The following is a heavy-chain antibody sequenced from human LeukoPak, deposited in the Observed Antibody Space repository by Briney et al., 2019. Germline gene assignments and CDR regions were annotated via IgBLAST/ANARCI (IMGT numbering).Heavy chain of an antibody. CDR3: ARGLPRHGPMVRGVRGGNYFDY. D-gene: IGHD3-10*01. J-gene: IGHJ4*02. V-gene: IGHV4-34*01. CDR2: INHSGST. Sequence: PSETLSLTCAVYGGSFSGYYWSWIRQPPGKGLEWIGEINHSGSTNYNPSLTSRVTISVDTSKNQFSLKLSSVTAADTAVYYCARGLPRHGPMVRGVRGGNYFDYWGQGTLVTVSS. CDR1: GGSFSGYY.